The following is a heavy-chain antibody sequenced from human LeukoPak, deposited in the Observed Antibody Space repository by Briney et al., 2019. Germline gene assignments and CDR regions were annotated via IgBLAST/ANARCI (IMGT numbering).Heavy chain of an antibody. CDR1: GFTFSGYG. D-gene: IGHD4-23*01. Sequence: GGSLRLSCAASGFTFSGYGMHWVRQAPGKGLEWVALISYDGSNKYYADSVKGRFTISRDNSKNTLLLHMNSLRVEDTAVYYCAKPDYGGHFDYWGQGTLVTVSS. CDR2: ISYDGSNK. J-gene: IGHJ4*02. V-gene: IGHV3-30*18. CDR3: AKPDYGGHFDY.